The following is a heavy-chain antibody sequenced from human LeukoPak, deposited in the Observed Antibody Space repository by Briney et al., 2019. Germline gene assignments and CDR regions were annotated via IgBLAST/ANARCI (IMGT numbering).Heavy chain of an antibody. CDR2: IYHSGST. D-gene: IGHD3-3*01. Sequence: SGTLSLTCAVSGGSISSSNWWSWVRQPPGKGLEWIGEIYHSGSTNYNPSLKSRVTISVDKSKNQFSLKLSSATAADTAVYYCARTFYDFWSGYYLNPYYYGMDVWGQGTTVTVSS. V-gene: IGHV4-4*02. J-gene: IGHJ6*02. CDR1: GGSISSSNW. CDR3: ARTFYDFWSGYYLNPYYYGMDV.